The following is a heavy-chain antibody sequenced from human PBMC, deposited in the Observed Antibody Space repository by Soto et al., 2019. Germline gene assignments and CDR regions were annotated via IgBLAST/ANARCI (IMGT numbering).Heavy chain of an antibody. D-gene: IGHD6-19*01. V-gene: IGHV3-53*01. CDR1: GFTDSRNY. CDR3: ARSSGWYLFDY. J-gene: IGHJ4*02. CDR2: IYSGGST. Sequence: PGGSLRLSCAASGFTDSRNYMTWVRQAPGRGLEWVSVIYSGGSTYYADSVKGRFSISRDNSRDTLYLQMNSLRAEDTAVYHCARSSGWYLFDYWGQGTLVTVSS.